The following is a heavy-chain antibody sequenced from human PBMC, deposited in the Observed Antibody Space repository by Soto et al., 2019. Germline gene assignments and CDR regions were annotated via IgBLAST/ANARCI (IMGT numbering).Heavy chain of an antibody. CDR3: ARGPYYYDSSGYYFDY. Sequence: SETLSLTCTVSGGSISSSSYYWGWIRQPPGKGLEWIGSIYYSGSTYYNPSLKSRVTISVDTSKNQFSLKLGSVTAADTAVYYCARGPYYYDSSGYYFDYWGQGTLVTVSS. CDR1: GGSISSSSYY. CDR2: IYYSGST. V-gene: IGHV4-39*01. J-gene: IGHJ4*02. D-gene: IGHD3-22*01.